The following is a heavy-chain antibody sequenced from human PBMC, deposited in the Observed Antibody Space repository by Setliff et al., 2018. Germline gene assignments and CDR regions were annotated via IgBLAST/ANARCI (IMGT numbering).Heavy chain of an antibody. V-gene: IGHV3-11*04. CDR2: ISSSGSTI. CDR1: GFTFSDYY. D-gene: IGHD3-9*01. CDR3: ARDSVLRYFDWLLYTPDAFDI. J-gene: IGHJ3*02. Sequence: GSLRLSCAASGFTFSDYYMSWIRQAPGKGLEWVSYISSSGSTIYYADSVKGRFTIARDNAKNSLYLQMNSLRAEYTAVYYCARDSVLRYFDWLLYTPDAFDIWGQGTMVTVSS.